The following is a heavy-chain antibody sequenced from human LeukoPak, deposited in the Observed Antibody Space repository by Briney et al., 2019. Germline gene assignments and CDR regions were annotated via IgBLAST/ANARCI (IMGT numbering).Heavy chain of an antibody. V-gene: IGHV4-59*01. CDR2: IYYSGST. J-gene: IGHJ6*04. CDR3: ARDTEPTGTAPYGMDV. CDR1: GGSISSYY. D-gene: IGHD1-1*01. Sequence: SETLSLTCTVSGGSISSYYWSWIRQPPGKGLEWIGYIYYSGSTNYNPSLKSRVTISVDTSKNQFSLRLSSVTAADTAVYYCARDTEPTGTAPYGMDVWGEGTTVTVSS.